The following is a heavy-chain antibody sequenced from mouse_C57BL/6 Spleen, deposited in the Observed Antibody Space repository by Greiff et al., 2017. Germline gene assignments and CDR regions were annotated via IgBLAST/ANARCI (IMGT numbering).Heavy chain of an antibody. Sequence: EVKLMESGPGMVKPSQSLSLTCTVTGYSITSGYDWHWIRHFPGNKLEWMGYISYSGSTNYNPSLKSRISITHDTSKNHFFLKLNSVTTEDTAQYYCARSFYGRGAMDYWGQGTSVTVSS. CDR3: ARSFYGRGAMDY. D-gene: IGHD1-1*01. J-gene: IGHJ4*01. V-gene: IGHV3-1*01. CDR2: ISYSGST. CDR1: GYSITSGYD.